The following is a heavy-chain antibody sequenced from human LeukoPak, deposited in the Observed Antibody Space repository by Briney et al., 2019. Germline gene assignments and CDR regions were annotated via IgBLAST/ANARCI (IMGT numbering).Heavy chain of an antibody. J-gene: IGHJ1*01. CDR1: GYSVSSGYY. CDR2: IYHSGST. V-gene: IGHV4-38-2*02. Sequence: SETLSLTCTVSGYSVSSGYYWGWIRQPPRKGLEWIGSIYHSGSTYYNPSLKSRVTISVDTSKNQFSLKLSSVTAADTAVYYCAGAPGSVKLAGGGSFGPWGQGPLVTVPP. D-gene: IGHD2-15*01. CDR3: AGAPGSVKLAGGGSFGP.